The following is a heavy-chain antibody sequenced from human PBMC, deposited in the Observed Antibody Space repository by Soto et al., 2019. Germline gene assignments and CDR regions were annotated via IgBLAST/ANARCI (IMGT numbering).Heavy chain of an antibody. V-gene: IGHV3-30*18. Sequence: QVQLVESGGGVVQPGRSLRLSCAASGFTFSSYGMHWVRQAPGKGLEWVAVISYDGSNKYYADSVKGRFTISRDNSKNTRYLQMNSLRAEDTAVYYCAKRPLWSGYCDYWGQGTLVTVSS. CDR3: AKRPLWSGYCDY. J-gene: IGHJ4*02. D-gene: IGHD3-3*01. CDR1: GFTFSSYG. CDR2: ISYDGSNK.